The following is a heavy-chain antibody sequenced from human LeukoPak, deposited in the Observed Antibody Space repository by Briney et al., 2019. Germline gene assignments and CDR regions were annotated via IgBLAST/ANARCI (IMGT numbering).Heavy chain of an antibody. Sequence: SETLSLTCTVSGGSISSYYWSWIRQPPGKGLEWTGYIYYSGSTNYNPSLKSRVTISVDTSKNQFSLKLSSVTAADTAVYYCARDAGRGYDFWSGYYDSSISYYMDVWGKGTTVTVSS. CDR2: IYYSGST. V-gene: IGHV4-59*01. CDR1: GGSISSYY. D-gene: IGHD3-3*01. CDR3: ARDAGRGYDFWSGYYDSSISYYMDV. J-gene: IGHJ6*03.